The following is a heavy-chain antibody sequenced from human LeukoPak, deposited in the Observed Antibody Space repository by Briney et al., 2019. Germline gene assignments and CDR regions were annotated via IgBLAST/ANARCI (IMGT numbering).Heavy chain of an antibody. Sequence: ASVEVSCKASGYTFTGYYMHWVRQAPGQGLEWMGWISPNSGGTNYAQKFQGRVTMTRDTSISTAYMELSRLRSDDTAVYYCARDKLKRWLQFLAPAFDPWGQGTLVTVSS. CDR2: ISPNSGGT. CDR3: ARDKLKRWLQFLAPAFDP. J-gene: IGHJ5*02. D-gene: IGHD5-24*01. V-gene: IGHV1-2*02. CDR1: GYTFTGYY.